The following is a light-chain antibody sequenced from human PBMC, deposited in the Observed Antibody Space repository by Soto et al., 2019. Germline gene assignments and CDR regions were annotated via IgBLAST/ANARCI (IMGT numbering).Light chain of an antibody. CDR3: QQRSNWPPVT. Sequence: EVVLTQSPATLSLSPGERATLSCRASQSINRHLPWYGPKPGQAPRLLIYDASNRATGIPARFSGSGSGTDFTLTISSLEPEDFGVYYCQQRSNWPPVTFGGGTKVDIK. J-gene: IGKJ4*01. V-gene: IGKV3-11*01. CDR2: DAS. CDR1: QSINRH.